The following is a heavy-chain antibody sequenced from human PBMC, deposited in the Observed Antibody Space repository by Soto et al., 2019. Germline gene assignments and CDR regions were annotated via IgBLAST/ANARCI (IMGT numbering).Heavy chain of an antibody. CDR1: GGSISSSSYY. CDR2: IYYSGST. V-gene: IGHV4-39*01. D-gene: IGHD3-22*01. Sequence: PSETLSLTCTVSGGSISSSSYYWGWIRQPPGKGLEWIGSIYYSGSTYYNPSLKSRVTISVDTSKNQFSLKLSSVTAADTAVYYCARGPDYYDSSGYYSHWGQGTLVTVSS. J-gene: IGHJ4*02. CDR3: ARGPDYYDSSGYYSH.